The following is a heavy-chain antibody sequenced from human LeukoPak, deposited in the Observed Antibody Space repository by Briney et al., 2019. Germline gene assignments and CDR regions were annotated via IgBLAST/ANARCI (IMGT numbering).Heavy chain of an antibody. CDR2: IYYSGST. J-gene: IGHJ5*02. Sequence: SGALSLPFPVSGGSISSYYWSWVRPPPGKGLGWIGYIYYSGSTNYNPSLKSRVTISVDTSKNQFSLKLSSVTAADTAVYYCARVGNWNDGWFDPWGQGTLVTVSS. D-gene: IGHD1-20*01. CDR3: ARVGNWNDGWFDP. CDR1: GGSISSYY. V-gene: IGHV4-59*01.